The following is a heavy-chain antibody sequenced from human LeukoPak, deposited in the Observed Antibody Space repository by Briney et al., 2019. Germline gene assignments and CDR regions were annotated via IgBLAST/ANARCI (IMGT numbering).Heavy chain of an antibody. J-gene: IGHJ6*03. CDR2: INHSGST. CDR3: ATRYCSGGSCPNYYYYYINV. CDR1: GGSFSGYY. Sequence: PSETLSLTCAVYGGSFSGYYWSWIRQPPGKGLEWIGEINHSGSTNYNPSLKSRVTISVDTSKNQFSLKLSSVTAADTAVYYCATRYCSGGSCPNYYYYYINVWGKGTTVTISS. V-gene: IGHV4-34*01. D-gene: IGHD2-15*01.